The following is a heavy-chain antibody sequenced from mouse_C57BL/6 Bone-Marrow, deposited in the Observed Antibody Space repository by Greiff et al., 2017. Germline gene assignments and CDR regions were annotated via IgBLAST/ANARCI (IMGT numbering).Heavy chain of an antibody. CDR3: ARGITTVVATRDWYFDV. J-gene: IGHJ1*03. D-gene: IGHD1-1*01. CDR1: GYTFTDYN. Sequence: EVQLQQSGPELVKPGASVKMSCKASGYTFTDYNMHWVKQSHGKSLEWIGYINPNNGGTSYNQKFKGKATVTVNKSSSTAYMELRSLTSEDSAVYYCARGITTVVATRDWYFDVWGTGTTVTVSS. CDR2: INPNNGGT. V-gene: IGHV1-22*01.